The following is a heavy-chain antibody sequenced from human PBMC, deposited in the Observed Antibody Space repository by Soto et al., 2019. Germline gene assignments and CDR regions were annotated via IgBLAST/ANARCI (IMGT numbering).Heavy chain of an antibody. V-gene: IGHV1-8*01. J-gene: IGHJ4*02. CDR3: VRYRNAYNYLDY. Sequence: QVPLVQSGAEVKKPGASVKVSCKASGYTFTNYDINWVRQATGQGLEWIGGMNPDSGNTAYAQRFQGRVSMTRNISINTAYMELRSLSAEDTAMFYCVRYRNAYNYLDYWGQGTLVSVSS. CDR2: MNPDSGNT. D-gene: IGHD2-2*01. CDR1: GYTFTNYD.